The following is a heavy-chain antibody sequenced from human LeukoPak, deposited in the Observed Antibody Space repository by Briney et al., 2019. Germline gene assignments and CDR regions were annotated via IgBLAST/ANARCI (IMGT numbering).Heavy chain of an antibody. CDR1: EFTFSSFS. D-gene: IGHD2-2*01. Sequence: GGSLRLSCAASEFTFSSFSMNWVRQAPGKGLEWVSYISSSSYYIYYADSVKGRFTVSRDNAKNSLYLQMNSLRDEDTAVYYCARDQKYAFAMWGQGTMVTVSS. CDR3: ARDQKYAFAM. J-gene: IGHJ3*02. CDR2: ISSSSYYI. V-gene: IGHV3-48*02.